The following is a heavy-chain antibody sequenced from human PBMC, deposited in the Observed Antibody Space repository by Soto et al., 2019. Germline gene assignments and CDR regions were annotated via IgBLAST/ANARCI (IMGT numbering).Heavy chain of an antibody. Sequence: PGGSLRLSCAASGFTFTRYSMNWVRRAPGKGLECVSSISSTTNYIYYADSMKGRFTVSRDNAKNSVYLEMNSLSAEDTAVYYCARESEDLTSNFDYWGQGTLVTVYS. CDR2: ISSTTNYI. CDR1: GFTFTRYS. CDR3: ARESEDLTSNFDY. J-gene: IGHJ4*02. V-gene: IGHV3-21*01.